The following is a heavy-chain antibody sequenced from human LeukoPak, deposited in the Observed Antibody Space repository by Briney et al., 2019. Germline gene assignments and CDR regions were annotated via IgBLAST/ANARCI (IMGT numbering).Heavy chain of an antibody. CDR1: GGSISSGSYY. V-gene: IGHV4-61*02. J-gene: IGHJ4*02. CDR3: ARDNVNGVRPFDY. CDR2: IYTSGST. Sequence: SSQTLSLTCTVSGGSISSGSYYWSWIRQPAGKGLEWIGRIYTSGSTNYNPSLKSRVTISVDTSKNQFSLKLSSVTAADTAVYYCARDNVNGVRPFDYWGQGTLVTVSS. D-gene: IGHD2-8*01.